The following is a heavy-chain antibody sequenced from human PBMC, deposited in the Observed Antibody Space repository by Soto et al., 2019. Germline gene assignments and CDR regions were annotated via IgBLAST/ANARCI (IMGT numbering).Heavy chain of an antibody. CDR2: IIPIFGTA. D-gene: IGHD6-13*01. V-gene: IGHV1-69*01. CDR3: AREPRRRGSSWYGIYSYGMDV. Sequence: QVQLVQSGAEVKKPGSSVKVSCKASGGTFSSYAISWVRQAPGQGLEWMGGIIPIFGTANYAQKFQGRVTITADESTSTAYMEMSSLRSEDTAVYYCAREPRRRGSSWYGIYSYGMDVWGQGTTVTVSS. J-gene: IGHJ6*02. CDR1: GGTFSSYA.